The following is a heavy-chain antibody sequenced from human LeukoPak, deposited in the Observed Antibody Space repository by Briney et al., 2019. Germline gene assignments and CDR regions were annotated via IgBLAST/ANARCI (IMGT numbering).Heavy chain of an antibody. CDR3: ASLDGPGVKTGSAFDI. CDR1: GYTFTSYG. Sequence: GASVKVSCKASGYTFTSYGISWVRQAPGQGLEWMGRLNPNSGGTNYAQKFQGRVTMTRDTSISTAYMELSRLRSDDTAVYYCASLDGPGVKTGSAFDIWGQGTMVTVSS. D-gene: IGHD3-10*01. CDR2: LNPNSGGT. J-gene: IGHJ3*02. V-gene: IGHV1-2*06.